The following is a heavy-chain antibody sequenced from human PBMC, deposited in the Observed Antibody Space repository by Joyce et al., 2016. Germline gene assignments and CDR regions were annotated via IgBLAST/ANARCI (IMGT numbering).Heavy chain of an antibody. CDR3: ARENSDTSDYGGIAI. J-gene: IGHJ3*02. V-gene: IGHV3-33*01. Sequence: QVQLVESGGGVVQPGRSLRLSCAASGFTFSSYGMHWVRQAPGKGLGWVAVIWDDGSNKYYADSVQGRFSSSRDNSKNTVSLQMNSLRAEDTAVYYCARENSDTSDYGGIAIWGQGTMVTVSS. D-gene: IGHD3-22*01. CDR1: GFTFSSYG. CDR2: IWDDGSNK.